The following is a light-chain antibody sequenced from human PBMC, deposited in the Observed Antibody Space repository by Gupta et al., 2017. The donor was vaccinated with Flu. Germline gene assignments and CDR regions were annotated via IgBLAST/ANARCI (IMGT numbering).Light chain of an antibody. CDR2: EVT. CDR1: RSDIGDYKY. CDR3: SSYATTDTLV. J-gene: IGLJ1*01. Sequence: TRSDIGDYKYVSWYQQFPGKAPKLIIFEVTNRPSGVSSRFSGSKSGNTASLTISGLQAADEADYFCSSYATTDTLVFGSGTTVTV. V-gene: IGLV2-14*01.